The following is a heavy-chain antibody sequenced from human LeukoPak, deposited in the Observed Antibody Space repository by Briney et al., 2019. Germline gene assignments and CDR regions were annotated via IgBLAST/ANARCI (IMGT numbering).Heavy chain of an antibody. CDR1: GFTFSSYE. CDR2: ISSSGSTI. D-gene: IGHD6-19*01. V-gene: IGHV3-48*03. CDR3: AKVRSESSGWYGEH. J-gene: IGHJ1*01. Sequence: QPGGSLRLSCAASGFTFSSYEMNWVRQAPGKGLEWVSYISSSGSTIYYADSVKGRFTISRDNAKNSLYLQMNSLRAEDTAVYYCAKVRSESSGWYGEHWGQGTLVTVSS.